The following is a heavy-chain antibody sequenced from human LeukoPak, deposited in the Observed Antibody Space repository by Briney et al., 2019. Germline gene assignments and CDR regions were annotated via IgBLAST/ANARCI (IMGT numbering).Heavy chain of an antibody. J-gene: IGHJ4*02. CDR1: GGSFSGYY. V-gene: IGHV4-34*01. CDR3: ARPFCLRQRCYFDF. D-gene: IGHD3-16*01. CDR2: IYYSGSP. Sequence: SQTLSLTCAVYGGSFSGYYWGWIRQPPGKGLEWIGSIYYSGSPTYNPSLKSRVTISVDTSKNQFSLKLSSVTAADTAVYYCARPFCLRQRCYFDFWGQGTLVTVSS.